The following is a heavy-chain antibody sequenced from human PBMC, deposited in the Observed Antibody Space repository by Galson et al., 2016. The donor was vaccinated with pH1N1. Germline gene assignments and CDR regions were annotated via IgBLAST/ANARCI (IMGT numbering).Heavy chain of an antibody. CDR2: ILYDGSNK. CDR3: ARGKPFYYDSSGYYFDY. CDR1: GFTFSTYA. D-gene: IGHD3-22*01. Sequence: SLRLSCAASGFTFSTYAMHWVRQAPGKGLEWVAVILYDGSNKNYADSMKGRFTISRDNSKNTLYPQMNSLRAEDTAVYYCARGKPFYYDSSGYYFDYWGQGTLVTVSS. V-gene: IGHV3-30-3*01. J-gene: IGHJ4*02.